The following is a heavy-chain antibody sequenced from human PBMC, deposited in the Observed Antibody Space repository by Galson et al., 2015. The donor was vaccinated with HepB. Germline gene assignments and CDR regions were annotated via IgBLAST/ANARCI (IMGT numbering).Heavy chain of an antibody. Sequence: CAISGDNVSSNSAARTWIRQSPSRGLEWLRRTYYRSKWFNDYAVSVKSRITVSADTSKNQVSLHLKSVTPGDTAVYYCARGESGASYVYFHNKALDVWGQGTTVTVSS. CDR1: GDNVSSNSAA. CDR3: ARGESGASYVYFHNKALDV. J-gene: IGHJ6*02. V-gene: IGHV6-1*01. CDR2: TYYRSKWFN. D-gene: IGHD2-8*01.